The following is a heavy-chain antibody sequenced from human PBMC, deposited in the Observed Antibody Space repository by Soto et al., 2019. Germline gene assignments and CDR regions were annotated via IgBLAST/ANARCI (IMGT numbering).Heavy chain of an antibody. Sequence: QVQLQESGPGLVKPSQTLSLTCTVSGDSISSGDYYWSWIRQPPGKGLEWIGYIYYSGSTYYNPSLKSRVTLEVDTAQNHFSLKLSSVTAADKAVYSCVRGGTLDYWGQGTLVT. D-gene: IGHD3-16*01. CDR2: IYYSGST. CDR3: VRGGTLDY. CDR1: GDSISSGDYY. V-gene: IGHV4-30-4*01. J-gene: IGHJ4*02.